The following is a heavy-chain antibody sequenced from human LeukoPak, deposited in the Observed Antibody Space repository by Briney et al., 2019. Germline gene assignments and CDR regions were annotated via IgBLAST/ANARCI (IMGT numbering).Heavy chain of an antibody. J-gene: IGHJ5*02. CDR3: ARVGVVVAATGNLWFDP. V-gene: IGHV3-48*03. CDR2: ISSSGTTI. D-gene: IGHD2-15*01. Sequence: GGSLRLSCAASGFTFSSYEMDWVRQAPGRGLEWVSYISSSGTTIYYADSVKGRFTISRDNAKNSLYLQMNSLRAEDTAVYYCARVGVVVAATGNLWFDPWGQGTLVTVSS. CDR1: GFTFSSYE.